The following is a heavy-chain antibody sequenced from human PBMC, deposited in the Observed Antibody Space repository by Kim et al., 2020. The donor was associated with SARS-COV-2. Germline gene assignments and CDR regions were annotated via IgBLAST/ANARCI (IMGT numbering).Heavy chain of an antibody. J-gene: IGHJ4*02. CDR1: GGTFSSYA. CDR3: ARDYLQGDGDHGTVGDY. V-gene: IGHV1-69*13. Sequence: SVKVSCKASGGTFSSYAISWVRQAPGQGLEWMGGIIPIFGTANYAQKFQGRVTITADESTSTAYMELSSLRSEDAAVYYCARDYLQGDGDHGTVGDYWGQGTLVTVSS. D-gene: IGHD4-17*01. CDR2: IIPIFGTA.